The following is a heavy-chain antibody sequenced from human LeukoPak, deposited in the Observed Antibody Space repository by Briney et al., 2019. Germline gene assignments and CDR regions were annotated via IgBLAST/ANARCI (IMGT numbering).Heavy chain of an antibody. D-gene: IGHD5-18*01. V-gene: IGHV4-38-2*02. Sequence: SETLSLTCTVSGYSINSGFYWGWVRQPPGKGLEWIGTIHRGGTTDYNPSLKSRLTISVDTSKNQFSLHLTSVTAADTAVYYCVRVYIYGRSYFDYWGQGTLVTVPS. J-gene: IGHJ4*02. CDR2: IHRGGTT. CDR3: VRVYIYGRSYFDY. CDR1: GYSINSGFY.